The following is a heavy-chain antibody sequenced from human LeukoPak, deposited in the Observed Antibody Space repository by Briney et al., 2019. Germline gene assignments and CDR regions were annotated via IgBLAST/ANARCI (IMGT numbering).Heavy chain of an antibody. Sequence: GGSLRLSCAASGFTFNTYWMTWVRRAPGKGLEWVADINLAETEKKYVDSVKGRFTISRDNARNLLYLQMDRLRADDTAMYYCARVAVGSYYDYWGQGTLVTVSS. CDR2: INLAETEK. CDR3: ARVAVGSYYDY. CDR1: GFTFNTYW. V-gene: IGHV3-7*01. J-gene: IGHJ4*02. D-gene: IGHD1-26*01.